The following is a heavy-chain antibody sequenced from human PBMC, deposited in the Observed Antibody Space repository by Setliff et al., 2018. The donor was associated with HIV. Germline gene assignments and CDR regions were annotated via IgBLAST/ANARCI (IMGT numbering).Heavy chain of an antibody. V-gene: IGHV4-59*11. Sequence: KPSETLSLTCTVSGGSISSHYWSWIRQPPGKRLEWIGYIYYSGSTNYNPSLKSRVTISVDTSKNQFSLKLSSVTAADTAVYYCAGCITGTTHWFDPWGQGTLVTVSS. CDR2: IYYSGST. CDR1: GGSISSHY. D-gene: IGHD1-20*01. CDR3: AGCITGTTHWFDP. J-gene: IGHJ5*02.